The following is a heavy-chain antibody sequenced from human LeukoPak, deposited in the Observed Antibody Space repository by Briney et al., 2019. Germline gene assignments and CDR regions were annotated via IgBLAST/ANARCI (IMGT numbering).Heavy chain of an antibody. CDR3: ARTPTGFPNWFDS. D-gene: IGHD3-9*01. CDR1: GASVTTYPYY. Sequence: SETLSLACSVSGASVTTYPYYWTWIRQPPGKGLEWIGSVTYTGNTFYNPSLQSRVTIPIDASKNQFSLNLSSVTAADTAIYFCARTPTGFPNWFDSWGRGTPVTVSS. V-gene: IGHV4-39*07. CDR2: VTYTGNT. J-gene: IGHJ5*01.